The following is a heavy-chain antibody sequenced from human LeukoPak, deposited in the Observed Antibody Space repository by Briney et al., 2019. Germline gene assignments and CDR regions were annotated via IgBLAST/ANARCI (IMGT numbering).Heavy chain of an antibody. CDR1: GFTSSSYA. V-gene: IGHV3-23*01. CDR3: AKDGVITMVRGANFDY. CDR2: ISGSGGSR. J-gene: IGHJ4*02. D-gene: IGHD3-10*01. Sequence: GGSLRLSCAASGFTSSSYAMSWVRQAPGQGLEWVSAISGSGGSRYYADSVKGRFTISRDNSNNTLYLQMNSLRAEDTAVYYCAKDGVITMVRGANFDYWGQGTLVTVSS.